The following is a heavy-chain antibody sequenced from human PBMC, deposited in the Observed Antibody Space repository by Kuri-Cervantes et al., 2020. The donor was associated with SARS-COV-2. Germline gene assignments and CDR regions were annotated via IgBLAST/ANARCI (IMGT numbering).Heavy chain of an antibody. CDR3: AVTSPVPDSITIFGVAYRRGNWFDP. D-gene: IGHD3-3*01. CDR1: GYTLTDLS. CDR2: FDPEDGET. V-gene: IGHV1-24*01. J-gene: IGHJ5*02. Sequence: ASVKVSCKVSGYTLTDLSMHWVRQAPGKGLEWMGGFDPEDGETIYAQKFQGRVTMTEDTSTDTAYMELSSLRSEDTAVYYCAVTSPVPDSITIFGVAYRRGNWFDPWGQGTLVTVSS.